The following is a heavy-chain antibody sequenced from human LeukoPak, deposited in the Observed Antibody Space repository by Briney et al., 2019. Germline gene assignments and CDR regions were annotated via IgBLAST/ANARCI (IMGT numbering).Heavy chain of an antibody. D-gene: IGHD2-2*02. CDR1: GGTFSSYA. CDR3: ARGGWDIVVVPAAIEWDYFDY. Sequence: GASVKVSCKASGGTFSSYAISWVRQAPGQGLEWMGRIIPILGIANYAQKFQGRVTITADESTSTAYMELSSLRSEDTAVYYCARGGWDIVVVPAAIEWDYFDYWGQGTLVTVSS. J-gene: IGHJ4*02. CDR2: IIPILGIA. V-gene: IGHV1-69*04.